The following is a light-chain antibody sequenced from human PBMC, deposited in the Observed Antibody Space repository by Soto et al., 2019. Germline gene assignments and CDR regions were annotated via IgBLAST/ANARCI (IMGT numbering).Light chain of an antibody. CDR2: DAS. V-gene: IGKV1-5*01. Sequence: DIQMTQSPSSVSASVGDTVTFTCRASQSVSGWLAWYQQKPGEAPKLLIYDASALPRGVPSRFSGSGSGTKFTLTIASLQPDDFATYYCQQYETFSGTFGPGTKVDIK. CDR3: QQYETFSGT. J-gene: IGKJ1*01. CDR1: QSVSGW.